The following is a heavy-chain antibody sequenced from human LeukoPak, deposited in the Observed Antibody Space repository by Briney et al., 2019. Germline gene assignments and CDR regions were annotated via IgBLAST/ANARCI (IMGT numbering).Heavy chain of an antibody. D-gene: IGHD2-2*01. CDR3: ARDPPERDEYQLLSNWFDP. V-gene: IGHV1-69*04. CDR2: IIPILGIA. J-gene: IGHJ5*02. Sequence: SVKVSCKASGGTFSSYTISWVRQAPGQGLEWMGRIIPILGIANYAQKFQGRVTITADKSTSTAYMEVSSLRCEDTAVYYCARDPPERDEYQLLSNWFDPWGQGTLVTVSS. CDR1: GGTFSSYT.